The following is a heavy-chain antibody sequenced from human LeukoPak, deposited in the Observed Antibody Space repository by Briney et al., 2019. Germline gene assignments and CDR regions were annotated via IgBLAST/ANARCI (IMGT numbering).Heavy chain of an antibody. CDR3: ARAHGVARGDYFDY. CDR1: GFTFTTYW. J-gene: IGHJ4*02. CDR2: IKQDGSEK. V-gene: IGHV3-7*01. Sequence: GGSLRLSCAASGFTFTTYWMSWVRQAPGKGLEWVANIKQDGSEKYYVDSVKGRFTTPRDNAKNSLYLQMNSLRAEDTAVYYCARAHGVARGDYFDYWGQGTLVTVSS. D-gene: IGHD4-17*01.